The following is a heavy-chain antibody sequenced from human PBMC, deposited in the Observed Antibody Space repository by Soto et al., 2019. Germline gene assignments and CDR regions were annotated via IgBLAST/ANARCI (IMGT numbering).Heavy chain of an antibody. CDR3: ARDRGGNYGGGYYGMDV. J-gene: IGHJ6*02. Sequence: QVQLVQSGAEVKKPGSSVKVSCKASGGTFSSYAISWVRQAPGQGLEWMGGIIPIFGTAKYAQKFQGRVTITADESTCTSYMGLSSLKSEDTAVYYCARDRGGNYGGGYYGMDVWGQGTTVTVSS. CDR2: IIPIFGTA. V-gene: IGHV1-69*01. D-gene: IGHD4-4*01. CDR1: GGTFSSYA.